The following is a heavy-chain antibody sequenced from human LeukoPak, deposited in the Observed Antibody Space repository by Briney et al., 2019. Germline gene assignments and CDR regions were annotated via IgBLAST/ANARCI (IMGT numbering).Heavy chain of an antibody. CDR2: IYYSGST. Sequence: PSQTLSLTCTVSGGSISSGGYYWSWIRQPPGTGLEWIGYIYYSGSTNYNPSLKSRVTISVDTSKNQFSLKLSSVTAADTAVYYCARGRLRWSNDWFDPWGQGTLVTVSS. CDR1: GGSISSGGYY. CDR3: ARGRLRWSNDWFDP. V-gene: IGHV4-61*08. J-gene: IGHJ5*02. D-gene: IGHD4-17*01.